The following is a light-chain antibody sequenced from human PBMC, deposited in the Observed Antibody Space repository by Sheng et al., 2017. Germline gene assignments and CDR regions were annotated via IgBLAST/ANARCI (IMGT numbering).Light chain of an antibody. Sequence: DIQMTQSPSTLSASVGDRVTITCRASQSISSWLAWYQQKPGKAPKLLIYAASNLESGVPSRFSGSGSGTDFTLTISSLQPDDFATYYCQQYKTEPWTFGQGTKVEIK. CDR2: AAS. CDR3: QQYKTEPWT. J-gene: IGKJ1*01. V-gene: IGKV1-5*01. CDR1: QSISSW.